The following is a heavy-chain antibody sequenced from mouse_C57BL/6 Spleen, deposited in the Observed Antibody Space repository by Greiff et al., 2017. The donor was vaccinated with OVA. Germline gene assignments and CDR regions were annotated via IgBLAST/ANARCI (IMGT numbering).Heavy chain of an antibody. CDR3: ARDYGSFDY. Sequence: VRLQQSGAELVRPGASVKLSCKASGYTFTDYYINWVKQRPGQGLEWIARIYPGSGNTYYNEKFKGKATLTAEKSSSTAYMQLSSLTSEDSAVYVCARDYGSFDYWGQGTTLTVSS. D-gene: IGHD1-1*01. V-gene: IGHV1-76*01. CDR2: IYPGSGNT. CDR1: GYTFTDYY. J-gene: IGHJ2*01.